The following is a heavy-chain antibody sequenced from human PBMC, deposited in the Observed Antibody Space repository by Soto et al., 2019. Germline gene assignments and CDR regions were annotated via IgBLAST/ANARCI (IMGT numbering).Heavy chain of an antibody. D-gene: IGHD3-10*01. Sequence: ASVKVSCKASGYTFTSYDINWVRQATGQGLEWMGWMNPNRGNTGYAQKFQGRVTMTRNTSISTAYMELSSLRSEDTAVYYCARGRPDYYGSGSYYNTTYSDYWGQGTLVTVSS. CDR2: MNPNRGNT. CDR3: ARGRPDYYGSGSYYNTTYSDY. J-gene: IGHJ4*02. CDR1: GYTFTSYD. V-gene: IGHV1-8*01.